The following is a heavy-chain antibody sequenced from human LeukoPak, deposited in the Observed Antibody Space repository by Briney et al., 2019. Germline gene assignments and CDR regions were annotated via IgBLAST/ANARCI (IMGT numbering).Heavy chain of an antibody. Sequence: GGSLRLSCVVSGFTFSGYSMNWVRQAPGKGLEWVSYISGSSSTIFYADSMKGRFTVSRDNAKNSLYLQMDNLRDGDTAVYYCTRGRPGHCYDYWGQGTRVTVSS. J-gene: IGHJ4*02. CDR1: GFTFSGYS. CDR2: ISGSSSTI. CDR3: TRGRPGHCYDY. V-gene: IGHV3-48*02. D-gene: IGHD6-6*01.